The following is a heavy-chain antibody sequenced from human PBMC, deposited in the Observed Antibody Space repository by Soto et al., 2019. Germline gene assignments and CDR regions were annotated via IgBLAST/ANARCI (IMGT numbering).Heavy chain of an antibody. Sequence: ASVKVSCKTSGYTFSTYHMHWVRLAPGQGLEWVGIIKSSGDITLYAQKFQGRVTMSKDTSTSTVYMEMSSLRSEDTAVYYCAREPPNTSLFDCWGQGTQVTVSS. J-gene: IGHJ4*02. D-gene: IGHD7-27*01. CDR3: AREPPNTSLFDC. CDR1: GYTFSTYH. V-gene: IGHV1-46*01. CDR2: IKSSGDIT.